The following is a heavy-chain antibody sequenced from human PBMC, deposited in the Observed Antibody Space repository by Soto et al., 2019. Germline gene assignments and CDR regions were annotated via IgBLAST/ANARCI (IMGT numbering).Heavy chain of an antibody. V-gene: IGHV3-72*01. CDR1: GFTFSDHY. D-gene: IGHD1-26*01. J-gene: IGHJ6*02. CDR3: ASSSVDTTRYCMDV. Sequence: EVQLVESGGGLVQPGGSLRLSCAASGFTFSDHYMDWVRQAPGKGLEWVGRTRNKANSYTTEYAASVKGRFTISRDDSKNALDLQMNSLKTEDTAVYYCASSSVDTTRYCMDVWGQGTTVTVSS. CDR2: TRNKANSYTT.